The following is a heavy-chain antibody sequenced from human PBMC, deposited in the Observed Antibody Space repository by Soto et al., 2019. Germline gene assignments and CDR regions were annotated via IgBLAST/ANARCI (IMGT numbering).Heavy chain of an antibody. J-gene: IGHJ6*02. Sequence: PGGSLRLSCAASGFTFSSYSMNWVRQAPGKGLEWVSSISSSSYIYYADSVKGRFTISRDNAKNSLYLQMNSLRAEDTAVYYCARDRPREQWLERDYYYGMDVWGQGTTVTVSS. V-gene: IGHV3-21*01. CDR2: ISSSSYI. CDR1: GFTFSSYS. D-gene: IGHD6-19*01. CDR3: ARDRPREQWLERDYYYGMDV.